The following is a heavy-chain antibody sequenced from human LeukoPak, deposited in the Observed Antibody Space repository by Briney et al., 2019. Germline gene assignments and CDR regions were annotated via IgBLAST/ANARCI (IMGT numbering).Heavy chain of an antibody. D-gene: IGHD5-24*01. CDR3: ARAGYNPVGFDY. J-gene: IGHJ4*02. V-gene: IGHV3-21*01. CDR1: GFTFSSYS. CDR2: ISSSSSYI. Sequence: GGSLRPSCAASGFTFSSYSMNWVRQAPGKGLEWVSSISSSSSYIYYADSVKGRFTISRDNAKNSLYLQMNSLRAEDTAVYYCARAGYNPVGFDYWGQGTLVTVSS.